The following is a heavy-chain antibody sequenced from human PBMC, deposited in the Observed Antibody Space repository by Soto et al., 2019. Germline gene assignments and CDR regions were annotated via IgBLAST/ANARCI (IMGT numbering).Heavy chain of an antibody. CDR1: GYTFSTYG. V-gene: IGHV1-18*01. Sequence: QVQLVQSGAEVKKPGASVKVSCKASGYTFSTYGVTWVRQAPGQGLEWMGWISTYNGYTDCAQKFQGRVTMTTDSSTSTAYMELTSLRSHDTAVYYCARGAGAVDVWGQGTTVTVSS. J-gene: IGHJ6*02. CDR2: ISTYNGYT. D-gene: IGHD7-27*01. CDR3: ARGAGAVDV.